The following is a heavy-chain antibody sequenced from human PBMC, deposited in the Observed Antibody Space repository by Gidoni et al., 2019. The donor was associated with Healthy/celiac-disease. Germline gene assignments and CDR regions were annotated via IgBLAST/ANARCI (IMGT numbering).Heavy chain of an antibody. J-gene: IGHJ4*02. CDR1: GGCFSGYY. Sequence: LLKPSETMSLTCGVYGGCFSGYYWSWIRQPPGKGLEWIGEINHSGSTNYNPSLKSRVTISVDTSKNQFSLKLISVTTTDTAVYCCARGGSIVLMVYASFDYWGQGTLVTVSS. D-gene: IGHD2-8*01. V-gene: IGHV4-34*01. CDR3: ARGGSIVLMVYASFDY. CDR2: INHSGST.